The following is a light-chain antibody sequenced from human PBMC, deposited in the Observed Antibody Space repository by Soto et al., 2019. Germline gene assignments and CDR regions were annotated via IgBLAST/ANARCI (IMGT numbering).Light chain of an antibody. J-gene: IGKJ5*01. CDR3: QQRSNWPT. Sequence: VLTQFRATLSLSPGQRDTLSCRASQSLNIYLAWYQQKPGQAPRLLIYDASNRATGIQARFSGSGSGTEFTLTIRSLEPEDFAVYYCQQRSNWPTXGQGTRLEI. V-gene: IGKV3-11*01. CDR1: QSLNIY. CDR2: DAS.